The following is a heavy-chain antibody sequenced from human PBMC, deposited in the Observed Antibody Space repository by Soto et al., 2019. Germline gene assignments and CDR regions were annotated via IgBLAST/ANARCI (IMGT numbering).Heavy chain of an antibody. V-gene: IGHV1-58*01. CDR3: AADSRWYGSVSPGWFDP. Sequence: SVKVSCKASGFTFTSSAVQWVRQTRGQRLECIGWIVVGSGDTNYVQKFRERVTFTRDLSTNTAYMELSSLRFEDTAVYYCAADSRWYGSVSPGWFDPWGHGTLVTVSS. CDR1: GFTFTSSA. J-gene: IGHJ5*02. D-gene: IGHD3-10*01. CDR2: IVVGSGDT.